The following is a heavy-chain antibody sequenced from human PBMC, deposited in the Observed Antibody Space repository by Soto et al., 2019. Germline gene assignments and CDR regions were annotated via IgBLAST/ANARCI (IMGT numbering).Heavy chain of an antibody. J-gene: IGHJ4*02. V-gene: IGHV1-69*13. D-gene: IGHD3-16*01. CDR3: ARGGGPYVWFNEF. CDR1: GGLFSSFA. Sequence: GASVKVFCKDSGGLFSSFAISWVRQAPGQGLEWMGGIIPVFGTTNYAQKFQGRVTITADESTNTAYMELSSLTSDDTAMYYCARGGGPYVWFNEFWGQGTQVT. CDR2: IIPVFGTT.